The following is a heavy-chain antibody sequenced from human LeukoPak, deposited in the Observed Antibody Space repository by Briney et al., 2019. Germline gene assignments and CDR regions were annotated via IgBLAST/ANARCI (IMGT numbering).Heavy chain of an antibody. CDR2: IYYSGST. Sequence: PSETLSLTCTVSGGSISSYYWSWIRQPPGKGLEWIGYIYYSGSTYYNPSLKSRVTISVDTSKNQFSLKLSSVTAADTAVYYCARGSGWYGYWGQGTQVTVSS. J-gene: IGHJ4*02. V-gene: IGHV4-59*01. CDR1: GGSISSYY. CDR3: ARGSGWYGY. D-gene: IGHD6-19*01.